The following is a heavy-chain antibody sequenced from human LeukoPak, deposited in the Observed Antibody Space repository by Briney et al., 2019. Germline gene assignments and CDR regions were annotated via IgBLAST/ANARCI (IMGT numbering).Heavy chain of an antibody. CDR3: AREPLAAAGSWYAFDI. J-gene: IGHJ3*02. Sequence: GGSLRLSCAASGFTFSSYAMHWVRQAPGKGLEWVAVISYDGSNKYYADSVKGRFTISRDNSKNTQYLQMNSLRAEDTAVYYCAREPLAAAGSWYAFDIWGQGTMVTVSS. V-gene: IGHV3-30*04. D-gene: IGHD6-13*01. CDR1: GFTFSSYA. CDR2: ISYDGSNK.